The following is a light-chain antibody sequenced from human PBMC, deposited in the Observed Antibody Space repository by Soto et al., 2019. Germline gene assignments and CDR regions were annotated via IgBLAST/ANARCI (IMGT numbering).Light chain of an antibody. J-gene: IGLJ1*01. CDR1: SGHSSYA. CDR3: QTWGTGIQV. Sequence: QPVLTQSPSASASLGASVKLPCTLSSGHSSYAIAWHQQQPEKGPRYLMKVNSDGSHSKGDGIPDRFSGSSSGAERYLTISSLQSEDEADYYCQTWGTGIQVFGTGTKVTVL. V-gene: IGLV4-69*01. CDR2: VNSDGSH.